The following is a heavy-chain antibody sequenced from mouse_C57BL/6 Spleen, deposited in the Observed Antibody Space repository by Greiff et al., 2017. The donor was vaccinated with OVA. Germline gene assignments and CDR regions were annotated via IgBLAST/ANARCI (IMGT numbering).Heavy chain of an antibody. J-gene: IGHJ2*01. CDR3: ARMFPITTVVARDY. CDR1: GYTFTSYD. D-gene: IGHD1-1*01. V-gene: IGHV1-85*01. Sequence: LQESGPELVKPGASVKLSCKASGYTFTSYDINWVKQRPGQGLEWIGWIYPRDGSTKYNEKFKGKATLTVDTSSSTAYMELHSLTSEDSAVYFCARMFPITTVVARDYWGQGTTLTVSS. CDR2: IYPRDGST.